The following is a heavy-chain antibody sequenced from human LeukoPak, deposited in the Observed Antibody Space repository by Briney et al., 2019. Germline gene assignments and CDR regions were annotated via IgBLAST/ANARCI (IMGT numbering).Heavy chain of an antibody. CDR3: AKGSWELLGSGAFDI. CDR1: GFTFSSYA. J-gene: IGHJ3*02. CDR2: ISGSGGST. D-gene: IGHD1-26*01. V-gene: IGHV3-23*01. Sequence: TGGSLRLSCAASGFTFSSYAMSWVRQAPGKGLEWVSAISGSGGSTYYADSVKGRFTISRDNSKNTLYLQMNSLRAEDTAVYYCAKGSWELLGSGAFDIWGQGTMVTVSS.